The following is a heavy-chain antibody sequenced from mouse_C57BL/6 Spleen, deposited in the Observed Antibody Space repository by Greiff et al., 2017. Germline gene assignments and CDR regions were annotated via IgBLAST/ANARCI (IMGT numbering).Heavy chain of an antibody. J-gene: IGHJ2*01. V-gene: IGHV1-9*01. D-gene: IGHD1-1*01. CDR1: GYKFTGYW. CDR2: ILPGGGST. Sequence: QVQLQQSGAELMKPGASVKLSCKATGYKFTGYWIAWVKQRPGHGLEWIGVILPGGGSTNYNEKFQGKVTFTADTSSNTAYMQLSSMTTEDSAIYYWASRAYYGSSYYFDYWGQGTTLTVAS. CDR3: ASRAYYGSSYYFDY.